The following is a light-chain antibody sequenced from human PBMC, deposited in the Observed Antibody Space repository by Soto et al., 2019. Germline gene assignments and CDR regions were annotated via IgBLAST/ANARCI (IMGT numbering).Light chain of an antibody. J-gene: IGLJ1*01. CDR3: SSYTSSSTLYV. CDR1: SSDVGGYNY. Sequence: QSALTQPASVYGSPGQSIPISCTGTSSDVGGYNYVSWYQQHPGKAPKLMIYDVSNRPSGVSNRFSGSKSGNTASLTISGLQAEDEADYYCSSYTSSSTLYVFGTGTKVTVL. CDR2: DVS. V-gene: IGLV2-14*01.